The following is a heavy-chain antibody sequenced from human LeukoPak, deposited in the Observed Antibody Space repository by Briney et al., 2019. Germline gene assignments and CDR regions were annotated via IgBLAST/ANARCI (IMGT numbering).Heavy chain of an antibody. CDR2: INHSGST. V-gene: IGHV4-34*01. J-gene: IGHJ3*02. Sequence: SETLSLTCAVYGGSFSGYYWSWIRKPPEKGLEWIGEINHSGSTNYNPSLKSRVTISVDTSKNQFSLKLSSVTAADTAVYYCASRYCSSTSCYHSGHAFDIWGQGTMVTVSS. D-gene: IGHD2-2*01. CDR1: GGSFSGYY. CDR3: ASRYCSSTSCYHSGHAFDI.